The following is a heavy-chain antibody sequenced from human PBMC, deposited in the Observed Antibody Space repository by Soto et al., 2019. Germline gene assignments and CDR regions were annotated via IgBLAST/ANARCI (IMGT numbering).Heavy chain of an antibody. V-gene: IGHV5-51*01. J-gene: IGHJ6*02. D-gene: IGHD4-17*01. Sequence: PGESLKISCKGSGYSFTSYWIGWVRQMPGKGLEWMGIIYPGDSDTRYSPSFQGQVTISADKSISTAYLQWSSLKASDTAMYYCARHMVPNYGDYRDYYYGMDVWGQGTTVTSP. CDR3: ARHMVPNYGDYRDYYYGMDV. CDR1: GYSFTSYW. CDR2: IYPGDSDT.